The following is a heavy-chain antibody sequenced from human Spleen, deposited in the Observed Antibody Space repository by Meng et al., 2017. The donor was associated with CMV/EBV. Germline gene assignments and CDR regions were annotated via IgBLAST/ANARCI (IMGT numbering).Heavy chain of an antibody. CDR2: INPNSDGT. CDR3: ARGRHDTDAFDI. V-gene: IGHV1-2*02. CDR1: GYTLTSYY. J-gene: IGHJ3*02. Sequence: ASVKVSCKASGYTLTSYYMTWVRQAPGQGLEWMGWINPNSDGTNYAQKFQGRVTMTRDTSISTAYMELSRLRSDDTAVYYCARGRHDTDAFDIWGQGTMVTVSS.